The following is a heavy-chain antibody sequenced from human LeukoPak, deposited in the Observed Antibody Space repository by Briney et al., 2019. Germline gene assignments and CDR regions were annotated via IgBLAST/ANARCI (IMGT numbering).Heavy chain of an antibody. J-gene: IGHJ6*02. CDR1: GYTFTSYY. CDR3: ARENLGYYYGMDV. V-gene: IGHV1-46*01. CDR2: INPSGGNT. Sequence: ASVKVSCKASGYTFTSYYMHWVRQAPGQGLEWMGIINPSGGNTSYAQKFQGRVTMTRDTSTSTVYMELSSLRSEDTAVYYCARENLGYYYGMDVWGQGTTVTVSS. D-gene: IGHD7-27*01.